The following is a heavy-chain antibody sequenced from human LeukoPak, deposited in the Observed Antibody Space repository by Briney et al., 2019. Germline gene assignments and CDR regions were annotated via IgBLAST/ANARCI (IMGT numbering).Heavy chain of an antibody. CDR2: IYYSGST. J-gene: IGHJ6*03. Sequence: SETLSLTCTVSGGSISSYYWSWIRQPPGKGLEWIGYIYYSGSTNYNPSLKSRVTISVDTSKNQFSLKLSSVTAADTAVYYCARDAGQDIVVVPAAIRSYYYYYMDVWGKGTTVTVSS. CDR3: ARDAGQDIVVVPAAIRSYYYYYMDV. CDR1: GGSISSYY. D-gene: IGHD2-2*02. V-gene: IGHV4-59*12.